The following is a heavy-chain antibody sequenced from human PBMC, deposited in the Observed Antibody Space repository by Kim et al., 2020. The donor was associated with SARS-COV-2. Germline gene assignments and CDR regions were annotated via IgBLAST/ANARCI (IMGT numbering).Heavy chain of an antibody. D-gene: IGHD6-13*01. V-gene: IGHV3-30*01. Sequence: VKGRFTISRDDSKNTLYLQMNSLRAEDTAVYYCASGYSSSWTSLYYGMDVWGQGTTVTVSS. CDR3: ASGYSSSWTSLYYGMDV. J-gene: IGHJ6*02.